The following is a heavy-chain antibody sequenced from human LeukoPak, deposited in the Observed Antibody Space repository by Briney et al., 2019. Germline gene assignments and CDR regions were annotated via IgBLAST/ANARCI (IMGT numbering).Heavy chain of an antibody. CDR2: ISYDGSNK. D-gene: IGHD3-22*01. J-gene: IGHJ3*01. CDR1: GFTFSSYA. CDR3: ARGSRIDYDSSDDAFDV. Sequence: GGSLRLSCAASGFTFSSYAMHWVRQAPGKGLEGVAVISYDGSNKYYADSVKGRFTISRDNSKNTLYLQMNSLRAEDTAVYYCARGSRIDYDSSDDAFDVWGQGTMVTVSS. V-gene: IGHV3-30-3*01.